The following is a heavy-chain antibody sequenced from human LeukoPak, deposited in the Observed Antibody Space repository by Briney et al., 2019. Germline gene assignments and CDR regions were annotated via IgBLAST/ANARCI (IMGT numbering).Heavy chain of an antibody. Sequence: GGSLRLSCAASGFTFSSYSMNWVRQAPGKGLEWVSSISSSSSYIYYADSVKGRFTISRDNAKNSLYLQMNSLRAEDTAVYYCARDSGGLRYFDWLLPQKRYFDYWGQGTLVTVSS. CDR2: ISSSSSYI. V-gene: IGHV3-21*01. D-gene: IGHD3-9*01. J-gene: IGHJ4*02. CDR3: ARDSGGLRYFDWLLPQKRYFDY. CDR1: GFTFSSYS.